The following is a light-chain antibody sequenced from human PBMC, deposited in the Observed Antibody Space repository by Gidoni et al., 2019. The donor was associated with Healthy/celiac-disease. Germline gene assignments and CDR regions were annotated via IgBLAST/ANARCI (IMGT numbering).Light chain of an antibody. V-gene: IGLV7-46*01. CDR3: LLSYSGARRV. J-gene: IGLJ3*02. CDR1: TGAVTSGHS. Sequence: QAVVTQEPSLTVSPGGTVTLTCGSSTGAVTSGHSPYWFQQKPGQAPRTLIYDTSNKHSWTPARFSGSLLGGKAALPLSGAQPEDEAEYYFLLSYSGARRVFGGGTKLTVL. CDR2: DTS.